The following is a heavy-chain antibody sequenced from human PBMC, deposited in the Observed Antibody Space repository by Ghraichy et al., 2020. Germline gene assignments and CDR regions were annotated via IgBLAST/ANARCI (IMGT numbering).Heavy chain of an antibody. CDR3: ARGPYSINYYYFYMDV. D-gene: IGHD2-15*01. V-gene: IGHV4-31*03. J-gene: IGHJ6*03. CDR1: GSSVTTGVNY. CDR2: IFSSGGT. Sequence: SETLSLTCTVSGSSVTTGVNYWIWIRQRPGEGLEWIGYIFSSGGTYYAPSLKSRVSISADPSKNQFSLRLTSVTAADAAVYYCARGPYSINYYYFYMDVWGKGTSVSVSS.